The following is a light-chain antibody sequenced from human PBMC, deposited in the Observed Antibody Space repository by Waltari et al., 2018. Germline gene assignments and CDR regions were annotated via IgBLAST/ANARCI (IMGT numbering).Light chain of an antibody. J-gene: IGKJ5*01. CDR1: QSVTNY. CDR2: PAS. Sequence: EIVLTQSPVILSLSPGETATLSCRASQSVTNYLAWYQQRPGQAPRLLIYPASNRATGIPARFSGSGSGTDFTLTINSLEPEDFAVYYCQQRGTWPPITFGQGTRLEIK. V-gene: IGKV3-11*01. CDR3: QQRGTWPPIT.